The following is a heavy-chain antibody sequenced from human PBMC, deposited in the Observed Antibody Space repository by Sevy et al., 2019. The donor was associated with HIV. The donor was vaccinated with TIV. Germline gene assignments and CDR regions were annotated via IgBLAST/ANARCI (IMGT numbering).Heavy chain of an antibody. Sequence: GGSLRLSCAASGFTFNNAWMNWVRQAPVKGLEWIGRIKSKTDGGTTDYAAPVKGRFPISRDDSKNSLYLQMNSLRAEDTAVYYCARDLGYSYGFDYWGQGTLVTVSS. D-gene: IGHD5-18*01. V-gene: IGHV3-15*01. CDR1: GFTFNNAW. CDR3: ARDLGYSYGFDY. CDR2: IKSKTDGGTT. J-gene: IGHJ4*02.